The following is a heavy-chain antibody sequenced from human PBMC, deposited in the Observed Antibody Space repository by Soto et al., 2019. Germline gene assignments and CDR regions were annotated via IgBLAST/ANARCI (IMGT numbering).Heavy chain of an antibody. CDR3: ARGQFTGTTQGDWFDP. J-gene: IGHJ5*02. CDR1: GGSISGYY. D-gene: IGHD1-1*01. Sequence: NPSETLSLTCTATGGSISGYYWNWIRQPPGKGLEWIGYVYSSGSTNYNPSLKNRVTISVGTSYNQFSLKLNSVTAADTAVYYCARGQFTGTTQGDWFDPWGQGTLVTVSS. V-gene: IGHV4-59*01. CDR2: VYSSGST.